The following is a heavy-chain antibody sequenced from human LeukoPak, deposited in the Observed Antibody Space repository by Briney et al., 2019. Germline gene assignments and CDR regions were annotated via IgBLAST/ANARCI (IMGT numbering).Heavy chain of an antibody. CDR2: INHSGST. Sequence: SETLSLTCTVSGGSISSSSYYWGWIRQPPGKGLEWIGEINHSGSTNYNPSLKSRVTISVDTSKNQFSLKLSSVTAADTAVYYCARQRNSRLLWLTTKGTYYFDYWGQGTLVTVSS. CDR1: GGSISSSSYY. V-gene: IGHV4-39*01. CDR3: ARQRNSRLLWLTTKGTYYFDY. D-gene: IGHD3-10*01. J-gene: IGHJ4*02.